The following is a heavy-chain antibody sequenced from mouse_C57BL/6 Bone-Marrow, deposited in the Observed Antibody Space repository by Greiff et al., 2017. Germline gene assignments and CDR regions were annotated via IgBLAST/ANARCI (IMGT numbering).Heavy chain of an antibody. CDR3: ARKRYGSSYDWYFDV. V-gene: IGHV1-76*01. J-gene: IGHJ1*03. CDR1: GYTFTDYY. Sequence: QVQLQQSGAELVRPGASVKLSCKASGYTFTDYYINWVKQRPGQGLEWIARIYPGSGNTYYNEKFKGKATLTAEKSSSTAYMQLSSLTSEDSAVYFCARKRYGSSYDWYFDVWGTGTTVTVSS. CDR2: IYPGSGNT. D-gene: IGHD1-1*01.